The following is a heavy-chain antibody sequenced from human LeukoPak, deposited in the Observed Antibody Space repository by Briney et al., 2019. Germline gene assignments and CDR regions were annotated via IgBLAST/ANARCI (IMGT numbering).Heavy chain of an antibody. CDR2: IYHSGST. J-gene: IGHJ5*02. D-gene: IGHD3-10*01. CDR1: GYSISSGYY. Sequence: SETLSLTCTVSGYSISSGYYWAWIRRPPGKGLEWIGSIYHSGSTYYNPSLKSRVTISVDTSKNQFSLKLSSVTAADTAIYYCARGGYYGSGNDFRFDPWGQGTLVTVSS. V-gene: IGHV4-38-2*02. CDR3: ARGGYYGSGNDFRFDP.